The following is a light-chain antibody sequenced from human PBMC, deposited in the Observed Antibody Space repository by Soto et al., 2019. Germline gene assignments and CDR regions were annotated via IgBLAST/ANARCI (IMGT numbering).Light chain of an antibody. V-gene: IGKV3-15*01. J-gene: IGKJ4*01. CDR2: GAS. CDR3: QQYKNWPPLT. Sequence: ETVMTQSPATLSVSPGERATLSYRASQSVSSNLAWYQQKPGQAPRLLIHGASTRATGIPARFSGSGSGTDFTLTISSLQSEDFAVYFCQQYKNWPPLTFGGGTKVEIK. CDR1: QSVSSN.